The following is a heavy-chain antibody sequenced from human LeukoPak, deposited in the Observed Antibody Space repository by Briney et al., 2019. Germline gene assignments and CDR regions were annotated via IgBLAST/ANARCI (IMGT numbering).Heavy chain of an antibody. CDR1: GYSFTSYW. V-gene: IGHV5-51*01. Sequence: GESLKISCKGSGYSFTSYWIGWVRQMPGKGLEWMGIIYPGDSDTRYSPSFQGQVTISADKSISTAYLQWSSLKASDTAMYHCARASRYYDYVWGSYRQRYYFDYWGQGTLVTVSS. D-gene: IGHD3-16*02. CDR3: ARASRYYDYVWGSYRQRYYFDY. J-gene: IGHJ4*02. CDR2: IYPGDSDT.